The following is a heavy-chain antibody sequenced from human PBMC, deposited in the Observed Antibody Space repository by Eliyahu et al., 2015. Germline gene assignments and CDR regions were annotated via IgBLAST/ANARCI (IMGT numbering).Heavy chain of an antibody. CDR2: IYPPDSHT. J-gene: IGHJ6*03. V-gene: IGHV5-51*01. Sequence: EVLLVQSGAEVREPGXSXKXSCKASGYNFSNXWIGWVRQTPRKGLEWMGIIYPPDSHTRFSPSFQGQVTISVDKSVTTAYLQWSSLKASDSAIYYCARRGRLSHAYYYYMDVWGGGTAVTVSS. CDR1: GYNFSNXW. CDR3: ARRGRLSHAYYYYMDV.